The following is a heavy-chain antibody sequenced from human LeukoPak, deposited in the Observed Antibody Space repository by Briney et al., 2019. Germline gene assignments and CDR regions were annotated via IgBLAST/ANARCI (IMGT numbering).Heavy chain of an antibody. Sequence: SQTLSLTCTVSGVSISSGGYYWSWIRQHPGKGLEWIGYIYYSGSTYYNPSLKSRVTISVDTSKNQFSLKLSSVTAADTAVYYCARVSGGLVGVLRNFDWFREAQDQDAFDIWGQGTMVTVSS. J-gene: IGHJ3*02. CDR2: IYYSGST. V-gene: IGHV4-31*03. CDR3: ARVSGGLVGVLRNFDWFREAQDQDAFDI. D-gene: IGHD3-9*01. CDR1: GVSISSGGYY.